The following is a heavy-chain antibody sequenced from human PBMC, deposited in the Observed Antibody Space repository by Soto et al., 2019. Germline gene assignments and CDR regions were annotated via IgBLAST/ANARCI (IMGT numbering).Heavy chain of an antibody. Sequence: EVLLLQSEGGLVQPGGSLRLSCAASGFTFGDYAMTWVRQAPGKGLEWVSDISDGDGDTHYADSVKGRFTTSRDNSKNTLYLQMSSLRAEDAAVYYCAKGRTYFDFWGQGTLVTVSS. CDR2: ISDGDGDT. CDR3: AKGRTYFDF. CDR1: GFTFGDYA. V-gene: IGHV3-23*01. J-gene: IGHJ4*02.